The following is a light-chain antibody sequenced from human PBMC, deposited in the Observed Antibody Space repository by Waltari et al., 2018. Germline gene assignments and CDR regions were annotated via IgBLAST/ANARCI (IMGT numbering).Light chain of an antibody. V-gene: IGLV3-21*02. CDR3: QLWDSSPV. CDR2: DDS. J-gene: IGLJ2*01. Sequence: SYVLTPPPSVSVAPGQTARISCVGNNIGSKSVNWYQQKAGQAPLLVVYDDSARPSGIPERFSGSNSGNTATLTISRVEAGDEADYSCQLWDSSPVFGGGTKLTVL. CDR1: NIGSKS.